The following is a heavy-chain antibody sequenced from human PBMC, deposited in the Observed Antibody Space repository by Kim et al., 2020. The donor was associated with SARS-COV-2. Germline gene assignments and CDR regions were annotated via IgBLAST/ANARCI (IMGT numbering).Heavy chain of an antibody. J-gene: IGHJ3*01. Sequence: GGSLRLSCAASGFTFSNHALSWVRQAPGKGLEWVSAISPTGGSTYYAVSVKGRFTISRDNSKNMLYLQMSSLSAEDTALYYCARSLRSSGPDAFGLWGQGTMVTVSS. CDR2: ISPTGGST. V-gene: IGHV3-23*01. CDR1: GFTFSNHA. D-gene: IGHD3-22*01. CDR3: ARSLRSSGPDAFGL.